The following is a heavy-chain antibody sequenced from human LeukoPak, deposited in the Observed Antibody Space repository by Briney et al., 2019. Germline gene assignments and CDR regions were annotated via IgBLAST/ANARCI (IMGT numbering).Heavy chain of an antibody. CDR3: ARDARGSSGYYYLFTSGRLNHAFDI. CDR2: IIPIFGTA. CDR1: GGTFSSYA. J-gene: IGHJ3*02. D-gene: IGHD3-22*01. Sequence: ASVKVSCKASGGTFSSYAISWVRQAPGQGLEWMGGIIPIFGTANYAQKFQGRVTITADESTSTAYIELSSLRSEDTAVYYCARDARGSSGYYYLFTSGRLNHAFDIWGQGTMVTVSS. V-gene: IGHV1-69*13.